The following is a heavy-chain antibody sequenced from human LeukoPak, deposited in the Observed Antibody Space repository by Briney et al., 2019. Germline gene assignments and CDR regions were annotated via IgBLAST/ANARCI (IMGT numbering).Heavy chain of an antibody. CDR1: GGSISSYY. Sequence: SETLSLTCTVSGGSISSYYWSWIRQPAGKGLEWIGRIYTNGSTNYNPSLKSRVTMSVDTSKNQFSLKLTSVTAADTAVYYCARDLSHSGWYQEGYWGQGTLVTVSS. CDR2: IYTNGST. CDR3: ARDLSHSGWYQEGY. V-gene: IGHV4-4*07. D-gene: IGHD6-19*01. J-gene: IGHJ4*02.